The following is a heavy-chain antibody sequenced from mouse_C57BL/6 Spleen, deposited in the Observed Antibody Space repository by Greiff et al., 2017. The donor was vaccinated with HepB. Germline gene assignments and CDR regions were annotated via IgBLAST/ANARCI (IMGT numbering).Heavy chain of an antibody. J-gene: IGHJ4*01. CDR2: IHPNSGST. Sequence: QVQLQQPGAELVKPGASVKLSCKASGYTFTSYWMHWVKQRPGQGLEWIGMIHPNSGSTNYNEKFKSKATLTVDKSSSAAYMQLSSLTSEDSAVYYCARSYYYGSSYDYYAMDYWGQGTSVTVSS. CDR3: ARSYYYGSSYDYYAMDY. V-gene: IGHV1-64*01. D-gene: IGHD1-1*01. CDR1: GYTFTSYW.